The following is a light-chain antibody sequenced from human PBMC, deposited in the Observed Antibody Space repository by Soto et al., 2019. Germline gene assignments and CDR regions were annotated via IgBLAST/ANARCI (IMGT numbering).Light chain of an antibody. J-gene: IGKJ1*01. CDR2: DTS. V-gene: IGKV3-20*01. CDR3: QRNGGPPRT. CDR1: QNVANY. Sequence: EIVLTQSPATLSLSPGERATLSCRASQNVANYLDWYQHKPGQPPRLLIYDTSNRATGIPDRFSGSGSGTDTTLTIGGRRPEDFAVYYCQRNGGPPRTFGQGTKVDIK.